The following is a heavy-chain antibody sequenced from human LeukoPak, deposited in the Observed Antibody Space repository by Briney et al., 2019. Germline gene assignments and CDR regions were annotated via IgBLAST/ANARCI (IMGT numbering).Heavy chain of an antibody. V-gene: IGHV3-21*01. Sequence: GGSLRLSCAASGFTFSSYSMNWVRQAPGKGLEWVSSISSSSSYIYYADSVKGRFTISRDSARNSLYLQMNSLRAEDTAVYYCARDRVAWYAVNWFDPWGQGTLVTVSS. CDR3: ARDRVAWYAVNWFDP. CDR2: ISSSSSYI. D-gene: IGHD2-8*01. J-gene: IGHJ5*02. CDR1: GFTFSSYS.